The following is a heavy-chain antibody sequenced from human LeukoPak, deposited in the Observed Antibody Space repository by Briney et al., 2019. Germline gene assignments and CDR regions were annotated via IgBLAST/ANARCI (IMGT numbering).Heavy chain of an antibody. CDR1: GFTFSSYW. CDR3: ARGTIAAAGHYYFDY. D-gene: IGHD6-13*01. Sequence: GGSLRLSCAASGFTFSSYWMSWVRQAPGKGLEWVANIKQDGSEKYYVDSVKGRFTISRDNAKNSLYLQMNSLRAEDTAVYYCARGTIAAAGHYYFDYWGQGTQVTVSS. J-gene: IGHJ4*02. V-gene: IGHV3-7*04. CDR2: IKQDGSEK.